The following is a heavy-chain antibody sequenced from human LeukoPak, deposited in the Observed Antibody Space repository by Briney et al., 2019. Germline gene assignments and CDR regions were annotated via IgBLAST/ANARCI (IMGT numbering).Heavy chain of an antibody. Sequence: GSLRLSCAASGFTFSSYSMNWVRQAPGKGLEWVSSISSSSSYIYYADSVKGRFTISRDNAKNSLYLQLNSLRAEDTAVYYCARSVVPNNWFDPWGQGTLVTVSS. CDR2: ISSSSSYI. V-gene: IGHV3-21*01. J-gene: IGHJ5*02. CDR1: GFTFSSYS. D-gene: IGHD5/OR15-5a*01. CDR3: ARSVVPNNWFDP.